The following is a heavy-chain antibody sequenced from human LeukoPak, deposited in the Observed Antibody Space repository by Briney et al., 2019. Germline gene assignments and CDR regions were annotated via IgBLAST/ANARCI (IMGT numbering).Heavy chain of an antibody. V-gene: IGHV4-59*01. CDR2: IYYSGST. J-gene: IGHJ4*02. Sequence: PSETLSLTCAVYGGSFSGYYWSWIRQPPGKGLEWIGYIYYSGSTNYNPSLKSRVTISVDTYKNQFSLKLSSVTAADTAVYYCARGINGDYESYWGQGTLVTVSS. CDR1: GGSFSGYY. CDR3: ARGINGDYESY. D-gene: IGHD4-17*01.